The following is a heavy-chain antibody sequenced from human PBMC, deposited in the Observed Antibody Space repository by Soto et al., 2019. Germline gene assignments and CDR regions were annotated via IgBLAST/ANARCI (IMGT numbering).Heavy chain of an antibody. V-gene: IGHV1-46*01. CDR1: GYTFTSYY. D-gene: IGHD5-18*01. Sequence: ASVKVSCKASGYTFTSYYMHWVRQAPGQGLEWMGIINPSGGSTSYAQKFQGRVTMTRDTSTSTVYMELSSLRSEDTAVYYCARDEYSYDHSYYYYGMDVWGQGTTVTVSS. CDR3: ARDEYSYDHSYYYYGMDV. J-gene: IGHJ6*02. CDR2: INPSGGST.